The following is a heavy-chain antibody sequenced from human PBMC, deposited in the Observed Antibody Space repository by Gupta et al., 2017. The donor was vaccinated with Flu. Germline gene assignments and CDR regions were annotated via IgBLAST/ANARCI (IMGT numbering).Heavy chain of an antibody. J-gene: IGHJ4*02. D-gene: IGHD2-21*02. CDR2: INSGGKT. Sequence: RQAPGKGLEWVSDINSGGKTYYADSVKGRFTTSRDNSKNMLYLQMNSLRVDDTAVYFCTKDLCGGNCYSAFDSWGPGVLVTVSS. V-gene: IGHV3-23*01. CDR3: TKDLCGGNCYSAFDS.